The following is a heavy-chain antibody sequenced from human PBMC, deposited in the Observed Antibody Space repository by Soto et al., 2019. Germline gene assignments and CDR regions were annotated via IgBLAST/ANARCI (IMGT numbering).Heavy chain of an antibody. CDR3: TTDTVGADLHI. V-gene: IGHV3-15*01. CDR1: GFTFSNAW. Sequence: GGSLRLSCAASGFTFSNAWMSWVRQAPGKGLEWVGRIKSKTDGGTTDYASPVKGRFTISRDDSKNTLYLQMNSLKTEDTAVYYCTTDTVGADLHIWGQGTMVTVSS. D-gene: IGHD1-26*01. J-gene: IGHJ3*02. CDR2: IKSKTDGGTT.